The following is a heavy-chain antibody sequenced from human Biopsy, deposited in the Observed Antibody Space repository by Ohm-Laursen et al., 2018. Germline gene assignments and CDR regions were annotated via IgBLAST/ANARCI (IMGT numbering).Heavy chain of an antibody. V-gene: IGHV4-4*07. Sequence: SETLSLTCTVSGGSLSSYYWSWIRQPAGKGLEWIGQIYTSGITNYNPSLKSRVTMSVDTSKNKFSLRVSSVTAADTAVYYCARDRDRRGWFDPWGQGTLVTVSS. J-gene: IGHJ5*02. CDR3: ARDRDRRGWFDP. CDR1: GGSLSSYY. D-gene: IGHD1-14*01. CDR2: IYTSGIT.